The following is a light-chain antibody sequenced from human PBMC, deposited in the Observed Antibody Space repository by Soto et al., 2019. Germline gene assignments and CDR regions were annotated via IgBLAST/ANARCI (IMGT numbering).Light chain of an antibody. CDR2: TNN. J-gene: IGLJ2*01. CDR1: SSNIGSNS. CDR3: PAWDDSLYGVV. Sequence: QSVLTQPPSASGTPGQRVTISCSGSSSNIGSNSVNWYQQLPGTAPKLLVYTNNQRPSGVPDRFSGSKSGTSASLAISGLQSEDEADYYCPAWDDSLYGVVFGGGTKLTVL. V-gene: IGLV1-44*01.